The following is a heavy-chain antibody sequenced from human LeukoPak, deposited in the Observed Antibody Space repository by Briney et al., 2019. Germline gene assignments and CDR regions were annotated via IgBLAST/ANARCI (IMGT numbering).Heavy chain of an antibody. CDR3: ARERGYSYGYADY. D-gene: IGHD5-18*01. CDR1: GFTFSSYN. CDR2: ISSSSSYM. J-gene: IGHJ4*02. V-gene: IGHV3-21*01. Sequence: PGGSLRLSCAASGFTFSSYNMNWVRQAPGKGLEWVSSISSSSSYMYYADSVKGRLTISRDNAKNSLYLQMNSLRAEDTAVYYCARERGYSYGYADYWGQGTLVTVSS.